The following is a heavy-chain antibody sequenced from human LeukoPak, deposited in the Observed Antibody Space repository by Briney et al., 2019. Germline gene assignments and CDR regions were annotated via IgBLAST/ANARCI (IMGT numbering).Heavy chain of an antibody. V-gene: IGHV3-30*02. CDR2: IRYDGSNK. CDR1: GFTFSSYG. Sequence: PGGSLRLSCAASGFTFSSYGMYWVRQAPGKGLEGVAFIRYDGSNKYYADSVKGRFTISRDNSKTTLYLQMNSLRAEDTAVYYCAKGEEIVATVEEYWFDPWGQGTLVTVSS. D-gene: IGHD5-12*01. J-gene: IGHJ5*02. CDR3: AKGEEIVATVEEYWFDP.